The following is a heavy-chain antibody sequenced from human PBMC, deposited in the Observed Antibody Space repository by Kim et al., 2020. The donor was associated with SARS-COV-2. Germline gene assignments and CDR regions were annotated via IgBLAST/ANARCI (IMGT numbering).Heavy chain of an antibody. D-gene: IGHD3-3*01. V-gene: IGHV4-4*06. Sequence: KSRVTMSVDTSKNQFSLKLSSVTAADTAVYYCARDEGYYDFWSGYHSRDYWGQGTLVTVSS. J-gene: IGHJ4*02. CDR3: ARDEGYYDFWSGYHSRDY.